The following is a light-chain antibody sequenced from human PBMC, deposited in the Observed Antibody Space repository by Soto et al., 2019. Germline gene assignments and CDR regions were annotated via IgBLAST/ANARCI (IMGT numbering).Light chain of an antibody. CDR3: QQVGKSTST. J-gene: IGKJ3*01. V-gene: IGKV3D-20*02. Sequence: EVVLTQSPANLSLSPGDIAALSCWASQTLRANHFAWYHQIPGQPPRLLVFGPSGRATGISDRLIFSGSGPVSNLTTSRVEPEAFVIHYYQQVGKSTSTVGPGTKV. CDR2: GPS. CDR1: QTLRANH.